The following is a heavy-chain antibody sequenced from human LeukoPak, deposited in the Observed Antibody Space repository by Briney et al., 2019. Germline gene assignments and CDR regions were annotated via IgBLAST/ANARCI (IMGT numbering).Heavy chain of an antibody. V-gene: IGHV3-30-3*01. CDR1: GFTFSSYA. D-gene: IGHD6-13*01. CDR2: ISYDGSNK. Sequence: GGSLRLSCAASGFTFSSYAMHWVRQAPGKGLEWVAVISYDGSNKYYADSVKGRFTISRDNSKNTLYLQMNSLRAEDTAVYYCARLAAAGSSDDYWGQGTLVTVFS. J-gene: IGHJ4*02. CDR3: ARLAAAGSSDDY.